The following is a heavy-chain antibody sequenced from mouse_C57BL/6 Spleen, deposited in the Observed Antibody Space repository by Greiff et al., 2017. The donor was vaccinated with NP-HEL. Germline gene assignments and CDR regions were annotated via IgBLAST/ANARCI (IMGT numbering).Heavy chain of an antibody. CDR2: IDPSDSYT. CDR3: ARSRLGGYDQGGFAY. D-gene: IGHD2-2*01. Sequence: QVQLQQPGAELVMPGASVKLSCKASGYTFTSYWMHWVKQRPGQGLEWIGEIDPSDSYTNYNQNFKGKSTLTVDKSSSTAYMQLSSLTSEDSAVYYCARSRLGGYDQGGFAYWGQGTLVTVSA. CDR1: GYTFTSYW. J-gene: IGHJ3*01. V-gene: IGHV1-69*01.